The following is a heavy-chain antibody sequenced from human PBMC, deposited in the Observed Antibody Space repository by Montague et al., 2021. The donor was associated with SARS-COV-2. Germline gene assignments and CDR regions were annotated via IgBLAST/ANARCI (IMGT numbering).Heavy chain of an antibody. D-gene: IGHD4-23*01. J-gene: IGHJ4*02. V-gene: IGHV4-34*12. CDR1: GGSLSGFY. CDR3: ARSHDYRGNDYFDS. Sequence: SETLFLTCAVYGGSLSGFYWTWIRQAPGKGLEWVGEIIHGGSTTYSTPPNSRLTISLDTSKNQFSLKLDSVTAADTATYYCARSHDYRGNDYFDSWGQGALVIVSS. CDR2: IIHGGST.